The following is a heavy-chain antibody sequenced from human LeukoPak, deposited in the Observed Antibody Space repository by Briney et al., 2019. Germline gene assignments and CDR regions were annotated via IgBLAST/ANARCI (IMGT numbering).Heavy chain of an antibody. Sequence: PSQTLSLTCTVSGGSISSGGYYWSWIRQHPGKGLEYIGYIYFTGTTSYNPSLKSRVSISIDTSKNQFSLKLSSVTAADTAVYFCARGPYQLLSYYYYGMDVWGQGTTVTVSS. CDR3: ARGPYQLLSYYYYGMDV. V-gene: IGHV4-31*03. CDR2: IYFTGTT. CDR1: GGSISSGGYY. D-gene: IGHD2-2*01. J-gene: IGHJ6*02.